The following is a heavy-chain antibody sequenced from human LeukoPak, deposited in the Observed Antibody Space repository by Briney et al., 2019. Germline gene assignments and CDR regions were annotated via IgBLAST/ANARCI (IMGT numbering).Heavy chain of an antibody. CDR2: MSSNGGTT. J-gene: IGHJ4*02. V-gene: IGHV3-64*01. CDR3: ARVGDVGPFDY. CDR1: GFTFSSYA. Sequence: GGSLRLSCAPSGFTFSSYAMHRVRPAPVKGLEYVSAMSSNGGTTDYANSVKGRFTISRDNSKNTLYLQMGSLRAEDMAVYYCARVGDVGPFDYWGQGTLVTVSS. D-gene: IGHD1-26*01.